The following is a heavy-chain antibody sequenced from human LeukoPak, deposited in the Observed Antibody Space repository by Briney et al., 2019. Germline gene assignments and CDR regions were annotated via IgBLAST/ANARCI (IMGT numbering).Heavy chain of an antibody. V-gene: IGHV3-21*01. CDR1: GFTFSAYA. CDR2: ISSSSSYI. D-gene: IGHD1-26*01. CDR3: AREGSGSYFGY. Sequence: GSLRLSCVASGFTFSAYAMTWVRRAPGKGLEWVSAISSSSSYIYYADSVKGRFTISRDNAKNSLYLQMNSLRAEDTAVYYCAREGSGSYFGYWGQGTLVTVSS. J-gene: IGHJ4*02.